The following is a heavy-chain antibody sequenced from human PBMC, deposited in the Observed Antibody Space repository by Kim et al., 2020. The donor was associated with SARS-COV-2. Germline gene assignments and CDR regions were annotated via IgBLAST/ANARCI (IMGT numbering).Heavy chain of an antibody. CDR2: INPSGGST. D-gene: IGHD3-10*01. Sequence: ASVKVSCKASGYTFTSYYMHWVRQAPGQGLEWMGIINPSGGSTSYAQKFQGRVTMTRDTSTSTVYMELSSLRSEDTAVYYCARGNYYGSGSYYPFDYWGQGTLVTVSS. CDR3: ARGNYYGSGSYYPFDY. V-gene: IGHV1-46*01. J-gene: IGHJ4*02. CDR1: GYTFTSYY.